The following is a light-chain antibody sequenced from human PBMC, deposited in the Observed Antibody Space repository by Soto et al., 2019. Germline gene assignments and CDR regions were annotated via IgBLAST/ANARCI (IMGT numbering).Light chain of an antibody. V-gene: IGLV2-14*01. J-gene: IGLJ3*02. CDR2: EVS. CDR3: SSHTSSSTWV. CDR1: SSDVGGYNY. Sequence: QSALTQPASVSGSPGQSITISCTGTSSDVGGYNYVSWYQQHPDKAPKLMIYEVSNRPSGVSNRFSGSKSGNTASLTISGLQAEDEADYYCSSHTSSSTWVFGGGTKVTVL.